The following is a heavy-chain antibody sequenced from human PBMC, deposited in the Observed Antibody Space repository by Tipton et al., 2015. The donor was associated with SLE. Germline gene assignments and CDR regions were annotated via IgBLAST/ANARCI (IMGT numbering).Heavy chain of an antibody. Sequence: GLVKPSETLSLTCAVYGGSFSGYYWNWIRQPPGKGLEWIGEINHSGSTNYNPSLKSRVTISFDTSKNQFSLKLTSVTAADTAVYYCARHRWPRETMAVDWFDPWGQGTLVTVSS. V-gene: IGHV4-34*01. CDR3: ARHRWPRETMAVDWFDP. CDR1: GGSFSGYY. D-gene: IGHD5-24*01. CDR2: INHSGST. J-gene: IGHJ5*02.